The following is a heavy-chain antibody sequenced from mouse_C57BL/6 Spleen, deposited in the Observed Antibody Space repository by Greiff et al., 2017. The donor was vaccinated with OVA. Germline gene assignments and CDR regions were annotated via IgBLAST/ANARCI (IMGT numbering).Heavy chain of an antibody. CDR1: GFNIKDDY. Sequence: EVQLVESGAELVRPGASVKLSCTASGFNIKDDYMHWVKQRPEQGLEWIGWIDPENGDTEYASKFQGKATITADTSSNTAYLQLSSLTSEDTAVYYCTTWGNYYAMDYWGQGTSVTVSS. CDR3: TTWGNYYAMDY. J-gene: IGHJ4*01. V-gene: IGHV14-4*01. CDR2: IDPENGDT.